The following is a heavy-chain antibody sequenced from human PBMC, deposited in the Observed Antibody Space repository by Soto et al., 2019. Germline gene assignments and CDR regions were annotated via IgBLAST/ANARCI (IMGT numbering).Heavy chain of an antibody. V-gene: IGHV3-72*01. D-gene: IGHD6-19*01. CDR1: GFTFSDHY. CDR3: ARVASSGWFFDY. J-gene: IGHJ4*02. Sequence: PGGSLRLSCAASGFTFSDHYMDWVRQAPGKGPEWVGRTRNKANSYTTEYAASVKGRFTISRDGSENSLYLQMDSLKTEDTAVYYCARVASSGWFFDYRGQGTLVTVSS. CDR2: TRNKANSYTT.